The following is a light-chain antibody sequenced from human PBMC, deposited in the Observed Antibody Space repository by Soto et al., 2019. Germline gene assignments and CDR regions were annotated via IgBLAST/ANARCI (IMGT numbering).Light chain of an antibody. V-gene: IGLV1-47*01. CDR1: SSNIGSNY. CDR3: AAWDDSLSGSAV. J-gene: IGLJ2*01. Sequence: QSVLTQPPSASGTPGQRVTISCSGSSSNIGSNYVYWYQQLPGTAPKLLIYRNNQRPSGVPDRFSGSKSGTSASLAISGLRSEDEADYYCAAWDDSLSGSAVFGGWTKLTVL. CDR2: RNN.